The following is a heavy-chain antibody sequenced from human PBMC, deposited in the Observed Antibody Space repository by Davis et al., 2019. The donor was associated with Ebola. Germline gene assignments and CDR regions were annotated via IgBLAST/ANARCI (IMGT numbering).Heavy chain of an antibody. CDR2: ITAGNGNT. CDR1: GYIITSYA. Sequence: ASVKVTCKASGYIITSYAMKWVRQAPGQRTEWMGWITAGNGNTKYSPKFQGRVTITRDTSADTAYMELSSLRSEDTSVYYWASGAGLRLVGKGFYYWGQGTLVTVSS. CDR3: ASGAGLRLVGKGFYY. D-gene: IGHD3-16*01. V-gene: IGHV1-3*01. J-gene: IGHJ4*02.